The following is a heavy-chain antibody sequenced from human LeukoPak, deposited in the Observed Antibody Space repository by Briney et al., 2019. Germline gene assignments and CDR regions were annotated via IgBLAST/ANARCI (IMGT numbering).Heavy chain of an antibody. CDR1: GGSISSYY. CDR2: IYYSGST. D-gene: IGHD2-15*01. J-gene: IGHJ6*02. CDR3: ARDTPSYYGMDV. Sequence: PSETLSLTCTVSGGSISSYYWSWIRQPPGKGLEWIGYIYYSGSTNYNPSLKSRVTISVDTSKNQFSLKLSSVTAADTAVYYCARDTPSYYGMDVWGQGTTVTVSS. V-gene: IGHV4-59*01.